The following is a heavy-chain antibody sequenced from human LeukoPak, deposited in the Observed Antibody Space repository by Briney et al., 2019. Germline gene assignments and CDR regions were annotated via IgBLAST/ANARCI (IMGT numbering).Heavy chain of an antibody. CDR2: TSNDGSRK. CDR3: ARDRAWNYFDY. J-gene: IGHJ4*02. CDR1: GFTFSRHG. D-gene: IGHD3-3*01. V-gene: IGHV3-30*03. Sequence: GGSLRLSCAPSGFTFSRHGMHWVRQAPGKGLGWVAITSNDGSRKYYAHSVEGRFTISRDNSKNTLYLQMDSLRAEDTAVYYCARDRAWNYFDYWGQGTLVTVSS.